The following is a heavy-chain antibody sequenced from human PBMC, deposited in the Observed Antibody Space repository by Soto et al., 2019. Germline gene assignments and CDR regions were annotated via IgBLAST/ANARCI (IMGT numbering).Heavy chain of an antibody. CDR3: AKSGYSGYEYATTFDY. J-gene: IGHJ4*02. V-gene: IGHV3-23*01. CDR1: GFTFSSYA. D-gene: IGHD5-12*01. Sequence: EVQLLESGGGLVQPGGSLRLSCAASGFTFSSYAMSWVRQAPGKGLEWVSAISGGGGSTYYADSVKGRFTISRDNSKNPLYLQMNSLRAEDTAVYYCAKSGYSGYEYATTFDYWGQGTLVTVSS. CDR2: ISGGGGST.